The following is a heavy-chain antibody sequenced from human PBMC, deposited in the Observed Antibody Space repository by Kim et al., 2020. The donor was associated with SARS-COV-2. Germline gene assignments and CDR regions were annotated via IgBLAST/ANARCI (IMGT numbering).Heavy chain of an antibody. J-gene: IGHJ6*02. V-gene: IGHV4-34*01. CDR2: INHSGST. CDR3: ARSGALGVTSVAAKADGMDV. Sequence: SETLSLTCAAYGGSFSGYYWSWIRQPPGKGLEWIGEINHSGSTNYNPSLKRRVTISVDTSKNQFSLKLSSVTAADTAVYYCARSGALGVTSVAAKADGMDVWGQGTTVTVSS. CDR1: GGSFSGYY. D-gene: IGHD2-15*01.